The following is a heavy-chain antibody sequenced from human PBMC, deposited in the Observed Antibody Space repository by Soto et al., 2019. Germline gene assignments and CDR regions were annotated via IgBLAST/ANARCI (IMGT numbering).Heavy chain of an antibody. CDR3: ARDREAYPYNWFDP. CDR1: GGTFSSYA. D-gene: IGHD1-26*01. CDR2: INPNSGGT. V-gene: IGHV1-2*04. Sequence: ASVKVSCKASGGTFSSYAISWVRQAPGQGLEWMGWINPNSGGTNYAQKFQGWVTMTRDTSISTAYMELSRLRSDDTAVYYCARDREAYPYNWFDPWGQGTLVTVSS. J-gene: IGHJ5*02.